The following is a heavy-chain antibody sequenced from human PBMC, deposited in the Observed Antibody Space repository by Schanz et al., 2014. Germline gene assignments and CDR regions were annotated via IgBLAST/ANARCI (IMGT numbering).Heavy chain of an antibody. Sequence: EAQLLESGGGLVQPGGSLRLSCEASGFAFTSNAMTWVRQAPGKGLEWVSTISGSGAHTYHADSVRGRFTISRDNSKNILYLQMNSLRAEDTAVYYCVRDTDYHFDYWGQGTLVTVSS. CDR3: VRDTDYHFDY. CDR2: ISGSGAHT. V-gene: IGHV3-23*01. D-gene: IGHD4-17*01. J-gene: IGHJ4*02. CDR1: GFAFTSNA.